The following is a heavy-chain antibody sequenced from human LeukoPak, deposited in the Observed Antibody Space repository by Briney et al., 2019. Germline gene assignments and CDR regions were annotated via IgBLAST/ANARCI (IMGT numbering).Heavy chain of an antibody. Sequence: GGSLRLSCTASGYTFSSYDMSLVRQAPWKGLEWVSAISGSGGSTYYADSVKGRFTISRDNSKNTAYLQMNSLRAEDTAVYYCAKAGHFYYYSSGYFYCWGQGTLVTVSS. V-gene: IGHV3-23*01. CDR2: ISGSGGST. J-gene: IGHJ4*02. CDR3: AKAGHFYYYSSGYFYC. CDR1: GYTFSSYD. D-gene: IGHD3-22*01.